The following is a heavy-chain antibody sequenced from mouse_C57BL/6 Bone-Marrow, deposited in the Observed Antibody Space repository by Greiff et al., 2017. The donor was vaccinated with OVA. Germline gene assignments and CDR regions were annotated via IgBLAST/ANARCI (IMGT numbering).Heavy chain of an antibody. J-gene: IGHJ2*01. V-gene: IGHV1-81*01. Sequence: QVHVKQSGAELARPGASVKLSCKASGYTFTSSGISWVKQRTGQGLEWIGEIYPRSGNTYYNEKFKGKATLTADKSSSTAYMELRSLTSEDSAVYFCAEGVYYSKENYWGQGTTLTVSS. CDR2: IYPRSGNT. CDR1: GYTFTSSG. D-gene: IGHD2-5*01. CDR3: AEGVYYSKENY.